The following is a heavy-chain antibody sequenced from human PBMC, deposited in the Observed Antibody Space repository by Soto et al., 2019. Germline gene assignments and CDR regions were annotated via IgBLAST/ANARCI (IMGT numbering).Heavy chain of an antibody. V-gene: IGHV5-51*01. Sequence: GESLKISCKGSGYSFTSYWIGWVRQMPGKGLEWMGIIYPGDSDTRYSPSFQGQVTISADKSISTAYLQWSSLKASDTAMYYCARQNNYDFTSGYYYGMDVWGQGTTVTVSS. D-gene: IGHD4-4*01. J-gene: IGHJ6*02. CDR3: ARQNNYDFTSGYYYGMDV. CDR1: GYSFTSYW. CDR2: IYPGDSDT.